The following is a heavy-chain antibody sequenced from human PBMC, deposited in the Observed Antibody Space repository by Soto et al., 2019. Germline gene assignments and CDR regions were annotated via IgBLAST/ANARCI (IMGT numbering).Heavy chain of an antibody. Sequence: PGGSLRLSCAASGFTFSSYSMNWVRQAPGKGLEWVSSISSSSSYIYYADSVKGRFTISRDNAKNSLYLQMNSLRAEDTAVYYCARWQEFVVVVAATDGMDVWGQGTTVTVSS. CDR1: GFTFSSYS. CDR2: ISSSSSYI. V-gene: IGHV3-21*01. D-gene: IGHD2-15*01. J-gene: IGHJ6*02. CDR3: ARWQEFVVVVAATDGMDV.